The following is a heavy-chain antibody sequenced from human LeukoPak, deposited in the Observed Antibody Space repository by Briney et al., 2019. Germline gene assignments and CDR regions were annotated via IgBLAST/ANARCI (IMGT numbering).Heavy chain of an antibody. V-gene: IGHV1-8*01. Sequence: WASVKVSCKASGYTFTSYDTNWVRQATGQGLEWMGWMNPNSGNTGYAQKFQGRVTMTRNTSISTAYMELSSLRSEDTAVYYCARSLILIAAAGTTPSYYFDYWGQGTLVTVSS. D-gene: IGHD6-13*01. J-gene: IGHJ4*02. CDR2: MNPNSGNT. CDR3: ARSLILIAAAGTTPSYYFDY. CDR1: GYTFTSYD.